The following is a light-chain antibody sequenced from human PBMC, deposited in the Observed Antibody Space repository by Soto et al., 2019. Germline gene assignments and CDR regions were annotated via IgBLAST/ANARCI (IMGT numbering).Light chain of an antibody. Sequence: IQMTQSPSSLSSSVGDRVTITCRASQGIGTDLGWYRQKPGRAPERLIYSTSSLQSGVPSRFRGSGSGTEFSLTISSLKPEDFETYYCQQVYVYPSTFGGGTKVDIK. V-gene: IGKV1-17*01. CDR3: QQVYVYPST. CDR2: STS. J-gene: IGKJ4*01. CDR1: QGIGTD.